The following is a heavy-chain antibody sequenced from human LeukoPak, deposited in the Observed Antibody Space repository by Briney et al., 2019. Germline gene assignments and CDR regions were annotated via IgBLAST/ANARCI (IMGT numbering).Heavy chain of an antibody. V-gene: IGHV4-39*07. Sequence: SQTLSLTCTVSGGSISSGDYYWSWIRQPPGKGLEWIGSIYYSGSRYYNPSLKSRVTISVDTSKNQFSLKLNSVTAADTAVYYCARDAAAGYSLACWGQGTLVTVSS. J-gene: IGHJ4*02. CDR2: IYYSGSR. CDR1: GGSISSGDYY. CDR3: ARDAAAGYSLAC. D-gene: IGHD6-13*01.